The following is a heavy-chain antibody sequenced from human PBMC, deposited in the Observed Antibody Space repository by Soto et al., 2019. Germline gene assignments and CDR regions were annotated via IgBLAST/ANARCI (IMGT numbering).Heavy chain of an antibody. CDR2: ISAYNGNT. J-gene: IGHJ6*02. V-gene: IGHV1-18*01. CDR3: AREGYYYDSSGYMRGGCYYYYGMDV. Sequence: ASVKVSCKASGYTFTSYGISWVRQAPGQGLEWMGWISAYNGNTNYAQKLQGRVTMTTDTSTSTAYMELRSLRSEDTAVYYCAREGYYYDSSGYMRGGCYYYYGMDVWGQGTTVTVSS. D-gene: IGHD3-22*01. CDR1: GYTFTSYG.